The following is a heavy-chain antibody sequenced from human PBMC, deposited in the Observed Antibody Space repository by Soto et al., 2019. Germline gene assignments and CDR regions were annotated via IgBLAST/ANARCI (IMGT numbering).Heavy chain of an antibody. CDR3: ARGTEWLTLDY. J-gene: IGHJ4*02. Sequence: ASVKVDCXSAAYTFSGYGISCVRQAPGQGLEWMGWISAYNGNTNYAQKLQGRVTMTTDTSTSTAYMELRSLRSDDTAVYYCARGTEWLTLDYWGQATLVTVSS. V-gene: IGHV1-18*01. CDR2: ISAYNGNT. D-gene: IGHD3-3*01. CDR1: AYTFSGYG.